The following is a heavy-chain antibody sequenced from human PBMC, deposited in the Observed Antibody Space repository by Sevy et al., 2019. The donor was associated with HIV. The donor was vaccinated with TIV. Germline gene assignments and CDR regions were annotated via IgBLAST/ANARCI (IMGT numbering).Heavy chain of an antibody. J-gene: IGHJ4*02. CDR1: GFTFRSYW. V-gene: IGHV3-7*03. CDR3: ARALIAVAGYYCDY. Sequence: GGSLRLSCTASGFTFRSYWMSWVRQAPGKGLEWVANIKQAGSEKYYVDSVKGRFTISRDNAKNSLYLQMNSLRAEDTAVYYCARALIAVAGYYCDYWGQGTLVTVSS. D-gene: IGHD6-19*01. CDR2: IKQAGSEK.